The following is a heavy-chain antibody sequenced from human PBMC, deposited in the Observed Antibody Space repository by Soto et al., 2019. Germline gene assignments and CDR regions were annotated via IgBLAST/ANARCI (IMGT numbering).Heavy chain of an antibody. Sequence: GGSLRLSCAASGFTFSSAWMSWVRHAPGKGLEWVGRIKSKTDGGTTDYAAPVKGRFTISRDDSKNTLYLQMNSLKTEDTAVYYCTFTVRRETSSITIFGVVNYYYYGMDVWGQGTTVTVSS. D-gene: IGHD3-3*01. V-gene: IGHV3-15*01. CDR2: IKSKTDGGTT. J-gene: IGHJ6*02. CDR3: TFTVRRETSSITIFGVVNYYYYGMDV. CDR1: GFTFSSAW.